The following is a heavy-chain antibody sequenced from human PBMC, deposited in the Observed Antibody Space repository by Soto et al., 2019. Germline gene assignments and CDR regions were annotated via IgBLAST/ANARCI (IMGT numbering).Heavy chain of an antibody. CDR1: GGSISSSSYY. D-gene: IGHD3-9*01. V-gene: IGHV4-39*01. CDR3: ARQTTYYDILTGYYYYYYGMDV. CDR2: IYYSGSN. J-gene: IGHJ6*02. Sequence: QLQLQESGPGLVKPSETLSLTCTVSGGSISSSSYYWGWIRQPPGKGLEWIGSIYYSGSNYYNPSLKSRVTISVDTSKNQFSLKLSSVTAADTAVYYCARQTTYYDILTGYYYYYYGMDVWGQGTTVTVSS.